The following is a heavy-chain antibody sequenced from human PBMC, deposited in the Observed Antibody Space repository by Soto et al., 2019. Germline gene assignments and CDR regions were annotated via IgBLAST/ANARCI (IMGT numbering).Heavy chain of an antibody. Sequence: PGGSLRLSCAASGFTFSTHWMNWVRQAPGKGLEWVADIKQDGSEKYYVDSVRGRLIVYRDNVKNTLYLQMNSLRVEDTAVYYCARGDYFDRRFDNWGQGTLVTVSS. D-gene: IGHD3-22*01. J-gene: IGHJ4*02. CDR2: IKQDGSEK. CDR3: ARGDYFDRRFDN. V-gene: IGHV3-7*03. CDR1: GFTFSTHW.